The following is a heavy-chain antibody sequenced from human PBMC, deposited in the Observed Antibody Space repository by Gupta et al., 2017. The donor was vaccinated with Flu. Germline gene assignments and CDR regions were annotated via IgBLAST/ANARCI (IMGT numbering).Heavy chain of an antibody. CDR2: IDHSGGT. J-gene: IGHJ5*02. CDR3: TRLGGFTVGYNWFDP. CDR1: NASLSGSY. D-gene: IGHD4-11*01. V-gene: IGHV4-34*01. Sequence: QVQLQQWGAGLLKPSETLSLTCAVSNASLSGSYWSWISQPPGKGPEWIGAIDHSGGTNYNPSLKSRVTMSVDTSKNQFSLNLYSVTAADTAIYYCTRLGGFTVGYNWFDPWGQGTLVTVSS.